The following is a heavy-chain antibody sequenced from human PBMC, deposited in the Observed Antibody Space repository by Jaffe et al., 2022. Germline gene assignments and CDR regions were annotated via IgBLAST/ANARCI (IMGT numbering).Heavy chain of an antibody. J-gene: IGHJ4*02. V-gene: IGHV4-34*01. Sequence: QVQLQQWGAGLLKPSETLSLTCAVYGGSFSGYYWSWIRQPPGKGLEWIGEINHSGSTNYNPSLKSRVTISVDTSKNQFSLKLSSVTAADTAVYYCARGIQLWFDYWGQGTLVTVSS. CDR2: INHSGST. CDR1: GGSFSGYY. CDR3: ARGIQLWFDY. D-gene: IGHD5-18*01.